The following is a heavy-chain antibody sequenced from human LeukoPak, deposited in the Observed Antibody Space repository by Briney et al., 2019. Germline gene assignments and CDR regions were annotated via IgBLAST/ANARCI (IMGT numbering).Heavy chain of an antibody. D-gene: IGHD3-16*02. J-gene: IGHJ4*02. CDR2: ISSSGSTI. CDR3: AGYYDYVWGSYRPYFDY. V-gene: IGHV3-48*03. Sequence: PGGSLRLSCAASGFTFSSYEMKWVRQAPGKGLEWVSYISSSGSTIYYADSVKGRFTISRDNAKNSLYLQMNSLRAEDTAVYYCAGYYDYVWGSYRPYFDYWGQGTLVTVSS. CDR1: GFTFSSYE.